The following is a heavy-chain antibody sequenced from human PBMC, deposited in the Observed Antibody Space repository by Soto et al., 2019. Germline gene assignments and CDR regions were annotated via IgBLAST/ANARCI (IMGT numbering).Heavy chain of an antibody. V-gene: IGHV1-69*08. CDR2: IIPILNIT. J-gene: IGHJ4*02. Sequence: QVQLVQSGAEVKKPGSSVKVSCKASGGTFSTYTITWVRQAPGQGLEWMGRIIPILNITNYAQRFQGRVTITADKSTSTAYMELSSLRSEDTALYYCAREARWKVDYWGQGTLVTVSS. CDR3: AREARWKVDY. D-gene: IGHD1-1*01. CDR1: GGTFSTYT.